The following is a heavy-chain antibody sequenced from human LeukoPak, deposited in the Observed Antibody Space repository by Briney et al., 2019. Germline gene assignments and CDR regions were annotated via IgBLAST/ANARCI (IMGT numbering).Heavy chain of an antibody. CDR2: ISYDGSNK. CDR3: ARDSTVVTTFEGFDY. Sequence: PGGSLRLSCAASGFTFSSYAMHWVRQAPGKGLEWVAVISYDGSNKYYADSVKGRFTISRDNSKNTLYLQMNSLSAEDTAVYYCARDSTVVTTFEGFDYWGQGTLVTVSS. J-gene: IGHJ4*02. CDR1: GFTFSSYA. D-gene: IGHD4-23*01. V-gene: IGHV3-30-3*01.